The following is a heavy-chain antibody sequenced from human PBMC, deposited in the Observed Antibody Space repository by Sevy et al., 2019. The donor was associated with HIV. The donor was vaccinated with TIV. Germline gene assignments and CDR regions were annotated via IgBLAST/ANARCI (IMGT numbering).Heavy chain of an antibody. J-gene: IGHJ5*02. D-gene: IGHD6-19*01. V-gene: IGHV3-33*01. Sequence: GGSLRLSCAASGFTFSNSGMHWVRQSPGKGLEWVASIFSDGVTSYYGDSVRGRFTVFTDNSKSTLYLQLNSLRVEDTAIYYCARESPSDWYLESWGQGTLVTVSS. CDR2: IFSDGVTS. CDR1: GFTFSNSG. CDR3: ARESPSDWYLES.